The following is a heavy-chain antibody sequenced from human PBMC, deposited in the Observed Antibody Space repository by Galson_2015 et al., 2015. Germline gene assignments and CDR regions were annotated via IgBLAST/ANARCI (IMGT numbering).Heavy chain of an antibody. D-gene: IGHD2-2*01. Sequence: RQPPGRGLEWIGYIYYSGSTYYNPSLKSRVTISVDTSKNQFSLKLSSVTAADTAVYYCAMFLVPAATKSGVLYYYGMDVWGQGTTVTVSS. CDR3: AMFLVPAATKSGVLYYYGMDV. J-gene: IGHJ6*02. V-gene: IGHV4-30-4*01. CDR2: IYYSGST.